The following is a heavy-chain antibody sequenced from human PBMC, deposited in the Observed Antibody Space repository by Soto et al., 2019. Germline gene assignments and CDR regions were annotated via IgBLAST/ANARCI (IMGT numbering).Heavy chain of an antibody. V-gene: IGHV3-30*03. J-gene: IGHJ4*02. CDR1: GFTVSSYG. D-gene: IGHD2-8*02. Sequence: QVQLVESGGGVVQPGRSLRLSCAVSGFTVSSYGMHWVRQAPGKGLEWVAVISRDGRTKFYADSVEGRFTISKDSSRNNLFLEMVSLRSDDMAVYYCTGEGASGYWGQGTLVTVSS. CDR3: TGEGASGY. CDR2: ISRDGRTK.